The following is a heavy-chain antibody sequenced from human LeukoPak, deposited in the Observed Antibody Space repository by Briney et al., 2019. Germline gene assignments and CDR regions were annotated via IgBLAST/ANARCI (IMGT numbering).Heavy chain of an antibody. CDR1: GFIFSDYY. CDR3: ASDFYDSSGYLDY. J-gene: IGHJ4*02. Sequence: PGGSQRLSCAASGFIFSDYYMSWIRQAPGRGVVWVSYISSSSSYTNYADSVKGRFPISRDNAKNSLYLQMNSLRAEDTAVYYCASDFYDSSGYLDYWGQGTLVTVSS. CDR2: ISSSSSYT. D-gene: IGHD3-22*01. V-gene: IGHV3-11*05.